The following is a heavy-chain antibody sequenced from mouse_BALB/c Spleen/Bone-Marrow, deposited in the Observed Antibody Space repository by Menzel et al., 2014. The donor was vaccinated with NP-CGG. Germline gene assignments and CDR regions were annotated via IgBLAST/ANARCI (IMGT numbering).Heavy chain of an antibody. CDR2: ISSGGST. Sequence: EVKLMESGGGLVKPGGSLKPSCAASGFTFSSYAMSWVRQTPEKRLEWVASISSGGSTYYPDSVKGRFTISRDNARNILYLQMSSLRSEDTAMYYCARDDYDDQYYFDYWGQGTTLTVSS. V-gene: IGHV5-6-5*01. J-gene: IGHJ2*01. D-gene: IGHD2-4*01. CDR1: GFTFSSYA. CDR3: ARDDYDDQYYFDY.